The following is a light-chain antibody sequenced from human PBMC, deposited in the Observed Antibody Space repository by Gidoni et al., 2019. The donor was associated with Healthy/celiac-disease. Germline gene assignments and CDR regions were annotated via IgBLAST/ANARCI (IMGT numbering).Light chain of an antibody. CDR3: GTWDSSLSAVV. J-gene: IGLJ2*01. CDR2: ENN. V-gene: IGLV1-51*02. Sequence: VTISCSGSSSNIGNNYVSWYQQLPGTAPKLLIYENNKRPSGIPDRFSGSKSGTSATLGITGLQTGDEADYYCGTWDSSLSAVVFGGGTKLTVL. CDR1: SSNIGNNY.